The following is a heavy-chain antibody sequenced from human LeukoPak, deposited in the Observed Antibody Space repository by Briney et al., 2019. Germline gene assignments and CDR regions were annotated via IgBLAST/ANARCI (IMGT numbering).Heavy chain of an antibody. CDR2: ISGSGGST. CDR3: AKDRYYYDSSGYYYFDY. V-gene: IGHV3-23*01. CDR1: GFTFDDYG. J-gene: IGHJ4*02. D-gene: IGHD3-22*01. Sequence: GGSLRLSCAASGFTFDDYGMSWVRQAPGKGLEWVSAISGSGGSTYYADSVKGRFTISRDNSKNTLYLQMNNLRAEDTAVYYCAKDRYYYDSSGYYYFDYWGQGTLVTVSS.